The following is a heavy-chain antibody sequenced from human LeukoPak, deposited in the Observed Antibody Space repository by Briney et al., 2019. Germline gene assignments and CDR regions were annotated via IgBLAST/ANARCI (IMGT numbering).Heavy chain of an antibody. Sequence: ASVKVSCKASGYTFTGYYMHWVRQAPGQGLEWMGWINPNSGGTNYAQKFQGRVTMTRDTSISTAYMELSRLRSDDTAVYYCARVGSSIAARRDLDYWGQGTLVTVSS. CDR2: INPNSGGT. CDR1: GYTFTGYY. J-gene: IGHJ4*02. D-gene: IGHD6-6*01. V-gene: IGHV1-2*02. CDR3: ARVGSSIAARRDLDY.